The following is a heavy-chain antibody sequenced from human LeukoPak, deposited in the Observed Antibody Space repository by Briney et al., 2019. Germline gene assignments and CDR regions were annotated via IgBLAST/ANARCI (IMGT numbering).Heavy chain of an antibody. Sequence: QPGGSLRLSCAASGFTFDDYTMHWVRQAPGKGLEWLSLISWDGGSTYYTDSVKGRFNISRDNSKNSLYLQMNSLRTEDTALYYCAKNRGLGYGSGSYPSEYYFDYWGQGTLVTVSS. J-gene: IGHJ4*02. CDR3: AKNRGLGYGSGSYPSEYYFDY. V-gene: IGHV3-43*01. CDR1: GFTFDDYT. CDR2: ISWDGGST. D-gene: IGHD3-10*01.